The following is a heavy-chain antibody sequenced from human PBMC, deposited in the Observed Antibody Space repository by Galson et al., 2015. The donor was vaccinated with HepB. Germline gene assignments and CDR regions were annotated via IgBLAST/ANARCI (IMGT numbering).Heavy chain of an antibody. V-gene: IGHV3-15*01. CDR2: IKSKANDGTT. CDR3: TTDPDDGVH. J-gene: IGHJ4*02. Sequence: SLRLSCAASGFTFSNAWMSWVRQAPGKGLEWVGRIKSKANDGTTDYAAPVKGRFTISRDDSKTTLYLQMNSLKTEDTAVYYCTTDPDDGVHWGRGTLVTVSS. D-gene: IGHD1-1*01. CDR1: GFTFSNAW.